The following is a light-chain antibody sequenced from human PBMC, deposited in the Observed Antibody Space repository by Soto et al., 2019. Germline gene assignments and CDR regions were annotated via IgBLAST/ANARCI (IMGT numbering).Light chain of an antibody. CDR1: QSISDT. V-gene: IGKV3-15*01. CDR3: QQYNNWPWT. J-gene: IGKJ1*01. Sequence: ETVMTQSPATLSVSPGGRATLSCRASQSISDTLAWYQQKPGQAPRLLIHGASTRATGFPARFSGSGSGTDFTLTISSLQSEDLAVYYCQQYNNWPWTFGQGTKV. CDR2: GAS.